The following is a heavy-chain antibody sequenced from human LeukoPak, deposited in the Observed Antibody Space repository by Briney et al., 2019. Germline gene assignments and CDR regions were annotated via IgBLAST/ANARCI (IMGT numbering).Heavy chain of an antibody. CDR2: MNPNSGNT. J-gene: IGHJ6*02. Sequence: ASVKVSCKASGYTFTSYDINWVRHATGQGLEWMGWMNPNSGNTGYAQKFQGRVTMTRNTSISTAYMELSSLRAEDTAVYYCARVGFLEWLPSYYYYGMDVWGQGTTVTVSS. V-gene: IGHV1-8*01. CDR3: ARVGFLEWLPSYYYYGMDV. CDR1: GYTFTSYD. D-gene: IGHD3-3*01.